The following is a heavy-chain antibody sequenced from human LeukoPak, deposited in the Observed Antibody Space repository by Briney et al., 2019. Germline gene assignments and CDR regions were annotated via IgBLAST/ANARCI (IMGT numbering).Heavy chain of an antibody. CDR1: GGSISSYY. CDR2: IYYSGST. V-gene: IGHV4-59*12. CDR3: AGLVGRYSSGLYYYYFDY. J-gene: IGHJ4*02. Sequence: PSETLSLTCTVSGGSISSYYWSWIRQPPGKGLEWIGYIYYSGSTNYNPSLKSRVTISVDTSKNQFSLKLSPVTAADTAVYYCAGLVGRYSSGLYYYYFDYWGQGTLVTVSS. D-gene: IGHD3-22*01.